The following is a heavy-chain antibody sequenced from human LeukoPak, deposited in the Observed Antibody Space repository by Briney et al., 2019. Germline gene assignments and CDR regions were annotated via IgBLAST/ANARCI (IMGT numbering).Heavy chain of an antibody. D-gene: IGHD6-19*01. CDR1: GFTFSSYW. Sequence: LGGSLRLSCVASGFTFSSYWMTWVRQAPGKGLEWLANIKEDGSIQYYLDSVRGRFTISRDNAKTSVYLQLNSLRADDTAVYYCARDVWTGVAVSDYWGQGTLVTVSS. J-gene: IGHJ4*02. V-gene: IGHV3-7*01. CDR3: ARDVWTGVAVSDY. CDR2: IKEDGSIQ.